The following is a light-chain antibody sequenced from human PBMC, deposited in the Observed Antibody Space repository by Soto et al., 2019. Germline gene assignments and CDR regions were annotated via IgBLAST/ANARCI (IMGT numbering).Light chain of an antibody. J-gene: IGKJ5*01. CDR2: GAS. CDR3: QQYNSWPPIT. Sequence: EIVMTQSPGTLSVSPGEGATLFCRASQSVRTKLGWYQQRAGQAPRLLMYGASTRATGIPDRFSGSGSGTEVTLTISSLQSEDFAVYYCQQYNSWPPITFGQGTRLEIK. CDR1: QSVRTK. V-gene: IGKV3-15*01.